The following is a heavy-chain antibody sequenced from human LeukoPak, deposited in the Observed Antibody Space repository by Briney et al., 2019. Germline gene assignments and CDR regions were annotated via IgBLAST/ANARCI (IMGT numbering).Heavy chain of an antibody. J-gene: IGHJ2*01. Sequence: GESLKISCKVSGYSFTSYWIAWVRQMPGRGLEWMGIIYPSDSDTRHSPPFQGQVTISADKSISTAYLQWSSLKASDSAMYYCARQPYSSSFGPYWYFDLWGRGTLVTVSS. CDR1: GYSFTSYW. CDR3: ARQPYSSSFGPYWYFDL. CDR2: IYPSDSDT. D-gene: IGHD6-19*01. V-gene: IGHV5-51*01.